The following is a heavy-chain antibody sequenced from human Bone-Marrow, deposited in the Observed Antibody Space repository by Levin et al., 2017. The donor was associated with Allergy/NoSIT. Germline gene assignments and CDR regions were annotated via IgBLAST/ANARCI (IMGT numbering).Heavy chain of an antibody. Sequence: SETLSLTCTISGDTISSGGYYWSWIRQPPGKGLEWIGYIYYSGSTYYNPSLKSRVTLSGDTSSNKFSLKVTSVTAADTAVYYCAKGGLTVTTIPWFDPWGPGTLVTVSS. CDR3: AKGGLTVTTIPWFDP. V-gene: IGHV4-31*03. CDR2: IYYSGST. J-gene: IGHJ5*02. D-gene: IGHD4-17*01. CDR1: GDTISSGGYY.